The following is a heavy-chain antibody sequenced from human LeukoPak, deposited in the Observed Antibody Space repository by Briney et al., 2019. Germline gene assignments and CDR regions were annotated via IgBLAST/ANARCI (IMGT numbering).Heavy chain of an antibody. J-gene: IGHJ4*02. CDR1: GFTFSNAW. Sequence: GGSLRLSCAASGFTFSNAWMSWVRQAPGKGLEWVGRIKSKTGGGTTDYAAPVKGRFTISRDDSKNTLYLQMNSLKTEDTAVYYCTTDSGYEFFYWGQGTLVTVSS. V-gene: IGHV3-15*01. CDR3: TTDSGYEFFY. CDR2: IKSKTGGGTT. D-gene: IGHD5-12*01.